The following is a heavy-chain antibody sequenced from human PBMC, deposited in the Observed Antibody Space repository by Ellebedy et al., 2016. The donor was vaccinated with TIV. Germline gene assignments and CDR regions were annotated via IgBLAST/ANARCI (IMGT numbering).Heavy chain of an antibody. J-gene: IGHJ6*02. Sequence: GGSLRLSCAASGFTFSTYSMNWVRQAPGKGLEWVSYIGSSSSTKYYADSVKGRFTISRDNAKNSLYLQMNSLRAEDTAVYFCASSKPHYQYYGMDVWGQGTTVTVSS. V-gene: IGHV3-48*01. CDR1: GFTFSTYS. CDR2: IGSSSSTK. CDR3: ASSKPHYQYYGMDV. D-gene: IGHD1-14*01.